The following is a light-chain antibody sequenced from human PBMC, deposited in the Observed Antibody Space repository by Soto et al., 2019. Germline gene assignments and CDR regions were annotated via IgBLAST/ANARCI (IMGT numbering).Light chain of an antibody. CDR1: QFLSSY. CDR3: HQRNK. Sequence: ELVLTHSPATLSXSPGERATLSCRASQFLSSYLAWYQQKPGQPPRLLIYDTSNRAAGIPARFSGSRSGTDFTLTISSLEPEDFAVYFCHQRNKFGQGTRLEIK. V-gene: IGKV3-11*01. J-gene: IGKJ5*01. CDR2: DTS.